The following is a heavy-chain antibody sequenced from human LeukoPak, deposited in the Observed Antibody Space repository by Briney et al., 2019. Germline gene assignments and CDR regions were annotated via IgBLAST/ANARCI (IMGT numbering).Heavy chain of an antibody. D-gene: IGHD6-6*01. CDR3: VRQLVS. J-gene: IGHJ5*02. CDR2: ISSSGNTI. Sequence: GGSLRLSCAASGFTFDDYAMHWVRQAPGKGLEWVSYISSSGNTIYYADSVKGRFTISRDNAKNSLYLQMNSLRAEDTAVYYCVRQLVSWGQGTLVTVSS. CDR1: GFTFDDYA. V-gene: IGHV3-48*01.